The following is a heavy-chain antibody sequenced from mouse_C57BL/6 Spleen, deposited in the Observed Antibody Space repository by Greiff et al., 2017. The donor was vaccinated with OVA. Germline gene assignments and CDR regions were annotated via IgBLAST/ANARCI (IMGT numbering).Heavy chain of an antibody. CDR3: ARRRGSGGFDY. Sequence: VQLQQSGPELVKPGASVKISCKASGYAFRSSWMNWVKQRPGKGLEWIGRIYPGDGDTNYNGKFKGTATLTADKSSSTAYMQHSSLTSEDSAVYCCARRRGSGGFDYWGQGTTLTVSS. J-gene: IGHJ2*01. CDR1: GYAFRSSW. V-gene: IGHV1-82*01. CDR2: IYPGDGDT.